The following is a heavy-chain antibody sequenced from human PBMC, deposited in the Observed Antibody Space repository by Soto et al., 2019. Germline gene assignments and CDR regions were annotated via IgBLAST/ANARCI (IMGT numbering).Heavy chain of an antibody. CDR2: IYYSGST. D-gene: IGHD6-6*01. CDR3: AGEIIGSSPPGFDY. J-gene: IGHJ4*02. V-gene: IGHV4-31*03. Sequence: QVQLRESGPGLVKPSQTLSLTCTVSGGSISSGGYYWSWIRQHPGKGLEWIGYIYYSGSTYYNPSLKSRVTLSVDTSKNQFSLKLSSVTAADTAVYYCAGEIIGSSPPGFDYWGQGTLVTVSS. CDR1: GGSISSGGYY.